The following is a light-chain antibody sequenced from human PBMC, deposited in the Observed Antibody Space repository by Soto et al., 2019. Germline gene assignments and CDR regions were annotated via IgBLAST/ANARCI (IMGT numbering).Light chain of an antibody. V-gene: IGKV1-33*01. CDR2: DSS. Sequence: DVQMTQSPSSLSASVGDRVTVTCQASQDISHDLNWYQQKPGKPTKLLIYDSSNLETGVPSRFSGSGSGTDFTFTISSLQHEDLATYYCQQYDDLPYTFGQGTKLDIK. CDR1: QDISHD. CDR3: QQYDDLPYT. J-gene: IGKJ2*01.